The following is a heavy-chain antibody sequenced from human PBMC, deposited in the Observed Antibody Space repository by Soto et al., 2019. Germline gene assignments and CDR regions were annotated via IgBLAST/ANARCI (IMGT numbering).Heavy chain of an antibody. V-gene: IGHV3-21*01. D-gene: IGHD2-15*01. CDR2: ISAGGRSI. Sequence: PGGSLRLSCAASGFTFSTYTMNWVRQAPGKGLEWVSSISAGGRSIFYAESMKGRSTVSRDNAKSSLYLQMNSLRADDTAVYYGARSTPDNPFDIWGQGTMVTVSS. CDR3: ARSTPDNPFDI. J-gene: IGHJ3*02. CDR1: GFTFSTYT.